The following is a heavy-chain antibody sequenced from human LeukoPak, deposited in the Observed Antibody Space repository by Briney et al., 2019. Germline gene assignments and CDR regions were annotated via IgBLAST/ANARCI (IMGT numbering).Heavy chain of an antibody. J-gene: IGHJ4*02. Sequence: SETLSLTCAVYGGSFSGYYWSWIRQPPGKGLEWIGEINHSGNTNYNPSLKSRVTISVDTSKNQFSLKLSSVTAADTAVYYCARLAGTDNKLFDYWGQGTLVTVSS. V-gene: IGHV4-34*01. D-gene: IGHD1-1*01. CDR2: INHSGNT. CDR3: ARLAGTDNKLFDY. CDR1: GGSFSGYY.